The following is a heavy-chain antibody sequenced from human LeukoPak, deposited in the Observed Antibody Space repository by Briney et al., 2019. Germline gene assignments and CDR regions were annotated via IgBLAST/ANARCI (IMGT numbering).Heavy chain of an antibody. CDR1: GFTFSSYE. V-gene: IGHV3-48*03. D-gene: IGHD2-21*02. CDR3: ARALSCDDCSLEGH. Sequence: QPGGSLRLSCAASGFTFSSYEMNWVRQAPGKGLEWVSYISSSGSTIYYADSVKGRFTISRDNAKNSLYLQMNSLRAEDTAVYYCARALSCDDCSLEGHWGQGTLVTVSS. J-gene: IGHJ4*02. CDR2: ISSSGSTI.